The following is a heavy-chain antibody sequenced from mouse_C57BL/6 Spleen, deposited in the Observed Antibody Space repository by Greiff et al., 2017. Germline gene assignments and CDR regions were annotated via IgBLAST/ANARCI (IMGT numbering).Heavy chain of an antibody. CDR1: GFNFSSYA. CDR2: ISSGGDYI. J-gene: IGHJ2*01. Sequence: EVKLVESGEGLVKPGGSLKLSCAASGFNFSSYAMSWVRQTPEKRLEWVAYISSGGDYIYYADTVKGRFTISRDNARNTLYLQMSSLKSEDTAMYYCTRDVVEGGYDGYFDYWGQGTTLTVSS. CDR3: TRDVVEGGYDGYFDY. D-gene: IGHD2-2*01. V-gene: IGHV5-9-1*02.